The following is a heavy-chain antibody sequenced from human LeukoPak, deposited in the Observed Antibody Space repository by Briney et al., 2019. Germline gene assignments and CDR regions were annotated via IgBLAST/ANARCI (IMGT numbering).Heavy chain of an antibody. CDR1: GYTFTSYG. Sequence: GASVKVSCKASGYTFTSYGISWVRQAPGQGLEWMGWISAYNGNTNYAQKLQGRVTMTTDTSTSTAYMELRSLRSDDTAVYYCARDVHSWDYGGNFYFDYWGQGTLVTVSS. D-gene: IGHD4-23*01. V-gene: IGHV1-18*01. CDR2: ISAYNGNT. CDR3: ARDVHSWDYGGNFYFDY. J-gene: IGHJ4*02.